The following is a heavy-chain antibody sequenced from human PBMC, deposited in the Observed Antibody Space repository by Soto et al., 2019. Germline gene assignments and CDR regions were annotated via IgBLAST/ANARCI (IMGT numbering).Heavy chain of an antibody. CDR2: IYYSGST. D-gene: IGHD3-22*01. CDR3: ARAETTYYYGSSDYYLAY. V-gene: IGHV4-59*01. J-gene: IGHJ4*02. Sequence: SETLSLTCTVSGGSISSYYWSWIRQPPGKGLEWIGYIYYSGSTNYNPSLKSRATISVDTSKNQFSLKLSSVTAADTAVYYCARAETTYYYGSSDYYLAYWGQGALVTVSS. CDR1: GGSISSYY.